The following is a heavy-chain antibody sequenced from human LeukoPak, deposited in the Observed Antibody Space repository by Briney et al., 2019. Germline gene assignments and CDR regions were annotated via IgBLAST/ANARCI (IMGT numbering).Heavy chain of an antibody. V-gene: IGHV1-2*02. Sequence: GASVKVSCKASGYTFTDYYMHWVRQAPGQGLEWMAWINPNSVGTNYAQTLQGRVTITRDTSISTTDMELGRLRSDDTAVYYCARDLGESSSWYHADYYYYMDVWGKGTTVTVSS. CDR1: GYTFTDYY. CDR3: ARDLGESSSWYHADYYYYMDV. J-gene: IGHJ6*03. D-gene: IGHD6-13*01. CDR2: INPNSVGT.